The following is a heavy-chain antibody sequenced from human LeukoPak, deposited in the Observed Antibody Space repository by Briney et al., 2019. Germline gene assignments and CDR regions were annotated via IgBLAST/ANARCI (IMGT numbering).Heavy chain of an antibody. D-gene: IGHD6-13*01. J-gene: IGHJ4*02. CDR1: GYTFTSYG. Sequence: GASVKVSCKASGYTFTSYGISWVRQAPGQGLEWMGWISAYNGNTNYAQKLQGRVTMTRDMSTSTVYMELSSLRSEDTAVYYCARDWGIAAAGLWDWGQGTLVTVSS. CDR3: ARDWGIAAAGLWD. V-gene: IGHV1-18*01. CDR2: ISAYNGNT.